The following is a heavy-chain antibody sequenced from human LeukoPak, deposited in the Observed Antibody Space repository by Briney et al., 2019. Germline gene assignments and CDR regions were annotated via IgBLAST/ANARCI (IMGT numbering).Heavy chain of an antibody. Sequence: SGGSLRLSCGASGFTLTSYTMNWVRQAPGKGLEWDSSITSGSSYIYYADAVKGRYTISRDHAKNSLYQQMNSRRVEDTAVYYCAKPYGHFDDWGQGTLVTVSS. D-gene: IGHD4-17*01. CDR3: AKPYGHFDD. CDR1: GFTLTSYT. J-gene: IGHJ4*02. CDR2: ITSGSSYI. V-gene: IGHV3-21*01.